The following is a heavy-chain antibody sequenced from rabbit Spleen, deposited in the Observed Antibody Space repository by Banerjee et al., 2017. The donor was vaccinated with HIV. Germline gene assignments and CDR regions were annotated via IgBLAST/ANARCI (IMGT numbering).Heavy chain of an antibody. Sequence: QSLEESGGDLVKPGASLTLTCTASGVSFSSSSYMCWVRQAPGKGLEWIACIDTGSSGFTYFATWAKGRFTCSKTSSTTVTLQMTRLTAADTATYFCARDTSTSFSSYGMDLWGPGHPGHRL. V-gene: IGHV1S40*01. J-gene: IGHJ6*01. CDR3: ARDTSTSFSSYGMDL. CDR2: IDTGSSGFT. CDR1: GVSFSSSSY. D-gene: IGHD1-1*01.